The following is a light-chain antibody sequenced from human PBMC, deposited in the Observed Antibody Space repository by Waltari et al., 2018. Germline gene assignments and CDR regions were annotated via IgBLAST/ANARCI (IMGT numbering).Light chain of an antibody. V-gene: IGKV1-39*01. J-gene: IGKJ1*01. CDR1: QRISSY. CDR3: QQTYSAPPWT. Sequence: DIQMTQSPSSLSASVGDRVTITCRASQRISSYLNWYQQKPGKAPKLLIYSASSLQIGVPSRFSGSGSGTDFTLTISSLQPEDFATYYCQQTYSAPPWTFGQGTKVEIK. CDR2: SAS.